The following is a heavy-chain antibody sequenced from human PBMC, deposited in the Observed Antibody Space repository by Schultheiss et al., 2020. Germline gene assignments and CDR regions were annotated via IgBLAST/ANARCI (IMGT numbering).Heavy chain of an antibody. Sequence: GESLKISCAASGFTFSSYWMSWVRQAPGKGLEWVANIKQDGSEKYYVDSVKGRFTISRDNAKNSLYLQMNSLRAEDTAVYYCARDRGYGDYYYYYGMDVWGQGTTVTVSS. CDR2: IKQDGSEK. V-gene: IGHV3-7*05. CDR1: GFTFSSYW. CDR3: ARDRGYGDYYYYYGMDV. J-gene: IGHJ6*02. D-gene: IGHD4-17*01.